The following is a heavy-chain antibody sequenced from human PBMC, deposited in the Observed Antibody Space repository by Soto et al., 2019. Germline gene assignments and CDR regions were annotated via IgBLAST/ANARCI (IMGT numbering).Heavy chain of an antibody. Sequence: PGGSLRLSCAASGFTFSSYGMHWVRQAPGKGLEWVAVISYDGSNKYYADSVKGRFTISRDNSKNTLYLQMNSLRAEDTAVYYCAKDHSFLATVTTNGWVQHWGQGTLVTVSS. V-gene: IGHV3-30*18. CDR1: GFTFSSYG. D-gene: IGHD4-17*01. J-gene: IGHJ1*01. CDR3: AKDHSFLATVTTNGWVQH. CDR2: ISYDGSNK.